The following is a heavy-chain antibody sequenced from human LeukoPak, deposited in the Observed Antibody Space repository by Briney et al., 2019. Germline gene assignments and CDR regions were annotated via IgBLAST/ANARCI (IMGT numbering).Heavy chain of an antibody. J-gene: IGHJ4*02. CDR1: GLSVSGNY. Sequence: PGGSLRLSCAASGLSVSGNYMSWVRQAPGKGLEWVSVIYSDETTGYPDSVKGRFTISRDNSKNTLYLQMNSLRAEDTAVYYCASSGSYYDYWGQGTLVTVSS. CDR2: IYSDETT. D-gene: IGHD3-10*01. CDR3: ASSGSYYDY. V-gene: IGHV3-66*01.